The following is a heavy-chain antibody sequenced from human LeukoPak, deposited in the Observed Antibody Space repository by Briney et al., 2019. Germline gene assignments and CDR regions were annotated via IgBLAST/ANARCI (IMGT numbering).Heavy chain of an antibody. CDR2: IIPIFGIA. J-gene: IGHJ4*02. CDR3: ASSIAVAGPIDY. V-gene: IGHV1-69*04. Sequence: ASVKVSCKASGGTFSSYAISWVRQAPGQGLERMGRIIPIFGIANYAQKFQGRVTITADKSTSTAYMELSSLRSEDTAVYYCASSIAVAGPIDYWGQGTLVTVSS. CDR1: GGTFSSYA. D-gene: IGHD6-19*01.